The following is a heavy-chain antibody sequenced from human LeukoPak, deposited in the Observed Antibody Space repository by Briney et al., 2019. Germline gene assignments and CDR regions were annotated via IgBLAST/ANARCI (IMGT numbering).Heavy chain of an antibody. V-gene: IGHV5-10-1*01. J-gene: IGHJ4*02. CDR3: ARHLYGSVTYNVDY. Sequence: GESLKISCKGSGYSFTTYWITWVRQMPGKGLEWMGTIEPSDSYTNYSPSFQGHVSISVDKSISTTYLQWSSLKASDTAMYYCARHLYGSVTYNVDYWGQGTLVTVSS. D-gene: IGHD3-10*01. CDR2: IEPSDSYT. CDR1: GYSFTTYW.